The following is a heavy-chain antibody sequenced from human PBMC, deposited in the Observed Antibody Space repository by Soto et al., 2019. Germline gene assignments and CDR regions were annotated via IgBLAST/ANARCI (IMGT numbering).Heavy chain of an antibody. CDR3: SDDEWE. CDR2: IKSKTDGGTT. Sequence: EVHLVESGGGLVKPGGSLRLSCAASGFDFSNGWMSWVRQAPGKGLEWVGRIKSKTDGGTTDYAAPVKGRFTISRDDSTITLSLQLNSLKIEDTAVYYCSDDEWEWGQGSLVTVSS. V-gene: IGHV3-15*05. J-gene: IGHJ4*02. D-gene: IGHD1-26*01. CDR1: GFDFSNGW.